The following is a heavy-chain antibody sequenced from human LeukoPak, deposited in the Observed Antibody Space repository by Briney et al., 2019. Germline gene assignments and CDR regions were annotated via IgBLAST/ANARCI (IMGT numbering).Heavy chain of an antibody. V-gene: IGHV4-59*12. D-gene: IGHD3-22*01. Sequence: SETLSLTRTVSGGSISSYYWSWIRQPPGKGLEWIGYIYYSGSTNYNPSLTSRVTMSVDTSENQFSLNLNSVTAADTAFYYCARGRAYYYSSGFFNYWGQGILVTVSS. J-gene: IGHJ4*02. CDR2: IYYSGST. CDR3: ARGRAYYYSSGFFNY. CDR1: GGSISSYY.